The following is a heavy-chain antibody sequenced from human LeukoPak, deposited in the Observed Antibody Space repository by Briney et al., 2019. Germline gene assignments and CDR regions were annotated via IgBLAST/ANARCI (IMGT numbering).Heavy chain of an antibody. CDR2: ITSGSSYI. D-gene: IGHD6-19*01. Sequence: GGSLRLSCAASGFTFSSYNMNWVRQAPGKGLEWVSSITSGSSYIYYADSVKGRFTTSRDNSKNTLYLQMNSLRAEDTAVYYCAKELQIAVAGTSLDYWGQGTLVTVSS. V-gene: IGHV3-21*01. CDR3: AKELQIAVAGTSLDY. CDR1: GFTFSSYN. J-gene: IGHJ4*02.